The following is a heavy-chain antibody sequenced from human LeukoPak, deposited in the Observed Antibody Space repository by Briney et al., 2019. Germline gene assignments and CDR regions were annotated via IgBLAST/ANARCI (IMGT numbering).Heavy chain of an antibody. CDR3: ARALYSSSWYLISDY. Sequence: GASVKVSCKASGYTFTSYYMHWVRQAPGQGLEWMGIINPSGGSTSYPQKLQGRVTMTRDMSTSTVYMELSSLRSEDTAVYYCARALYSSSWYLISDYWGHGTLVTVSS. J-gene: IGHJ4*01. CDR2: INPSGGST. D-gene: IGHD6-13*01. V-gene: IGHV1-46*01. CDR1: GYTFTSYY.